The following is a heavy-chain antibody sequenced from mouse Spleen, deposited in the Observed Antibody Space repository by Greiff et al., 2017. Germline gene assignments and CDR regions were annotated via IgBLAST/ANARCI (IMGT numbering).Heavy chain of an antibody. D-gene: IGHD3-1*01. Sequence: QVQLQQSGAELVKPGASVKLSCKASGYTFTEYIIHWVKQRSGQGLEWIGWFYPGSGSIKYNEKFKDKATLTADKSSSTVYMELSRLTSEDSAVYFCARHEEGQLGLRETWFAYWGQGTLVTVSA. J-gene: IGHJ3*01. CDR3: ARHEEGQLGLRETWFAY. CDR2: FYPGSGSI. CDR1: GYTFTEYI. V-gene: IGHV1-62-2*01.